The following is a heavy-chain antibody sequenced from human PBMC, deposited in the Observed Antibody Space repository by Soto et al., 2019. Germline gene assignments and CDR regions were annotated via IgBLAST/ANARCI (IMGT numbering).Heavy chain of an antibody. CDR1: GLTFINYG. CDR2: IWNDGSNS. CDR3: ARRQIPPPTRGAANARGGMDV. V-gene: IGHV3-33*01. D-gene: IGHD6-13*01. Sequence: GGSLRLSCAAAGLTFINYGMHWVRPAPGKGLEWLAVIWNDGSNSSYANSVKGRFTISRDNSKNTLYLQMSSLRAEDTAVYYCARRQIPPPTRGAANARGGMDVWGQGTTVTVSS. J-gene: IGHJ6*02.